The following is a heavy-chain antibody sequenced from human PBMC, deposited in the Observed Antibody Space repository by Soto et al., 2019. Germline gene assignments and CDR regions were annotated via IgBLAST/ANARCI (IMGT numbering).Heavy chain of an antibody. V-gene: IGHV1-69*13. D-gene: IGHD3-16*01. Sequence: ASVKVSCKASGGTFSSYTISWVRQAPGQGLEWMGGIIPIFGTANYAQKFQGRVTITADESTSTAYMELSSLRSEDTAVYYCARVYRPKDAGFGYYFDYWGQGTLVTVSS. CDR3: ARVYRPKDAGFGYYFDY. CDR1: GGTFSSYT. J-gene: IGHJ4*02. CDR2: IIPIFGTA.